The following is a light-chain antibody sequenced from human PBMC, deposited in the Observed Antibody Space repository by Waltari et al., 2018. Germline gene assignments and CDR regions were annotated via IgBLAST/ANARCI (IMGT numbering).Light chain of an antibody. CDR3: QSYDSSLSVYMM. Sequence: QSVLTQPPSVSGAPGQRVTISCTGSSSNIGAGFDVHWYQQLPGTAPKLLSYGNNNRPSGVPDRFSGSKAGTSASLAITGLQAEDEADYYCQSYDSSLSVYMMFGGGTKLTVL. V-gene: IGLV1-40*01. CDR1: SSNIGAGFD. CDR2: GNN. J-gene: IGLJ3*02.